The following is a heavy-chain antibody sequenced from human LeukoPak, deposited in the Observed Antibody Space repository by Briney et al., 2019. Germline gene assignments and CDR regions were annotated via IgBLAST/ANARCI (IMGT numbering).Heavy chain of an antibody. D-gene: IGHD2-21*02. CDR3: TTDKGIGYCGGDCYYDY. Sequence: PGGSLRLSCAASGFTVSSNYMSWVRQAPGKRLEWVSVIYSGGSTYYADSVKGRFTISRDNSKNTLYLQMNSLKTEDTAVYYCTTDKGIGYCGGDCYYDYWGQGTLVTVSS. V-gene: IGHV3-53*01. CDR1: GFTVSSNY. J-gene: IGHJ4*02. CDR2: IYSGGST.